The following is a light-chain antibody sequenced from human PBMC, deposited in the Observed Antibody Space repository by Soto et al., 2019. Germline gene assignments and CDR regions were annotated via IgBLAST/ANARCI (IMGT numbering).Light chain of an antibody. CDR2: EVS. V-gene: IGLV2-14*01. CDR3: SSYTSSSPYG. CDR1: SSDVGGYNY. J-gene: IGLJ1*01. Sequence: QSVLSQPSSMSGSPGQSITISFTGTSSDVGGYNYVSWYQQHSGKAPKLMIYEVSNRPSGVSNRFSGSKSGNTASLTISGLQAEDEADYYCSSYTSSSPYGFGTGTKVTVL.